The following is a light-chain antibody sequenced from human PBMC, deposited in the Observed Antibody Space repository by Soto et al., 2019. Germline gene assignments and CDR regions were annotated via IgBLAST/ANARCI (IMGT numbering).Light chain of an antibody. CDR1: QSIGRW. CDR2: QAS. V-gene: IGKV1-5*03. Sequence: DIQMTQSPSTLSASVGDRVSITCRATQSIGRWLAWYQQKPGKAPTLLISQASTLQGGVPSRFSGSGSGTEFTLTINSLQPDDFATYYCLQYNSYSFGQGTEVDIK. J-gene: IGKJ2*01. CDR3: LQYNSYS.